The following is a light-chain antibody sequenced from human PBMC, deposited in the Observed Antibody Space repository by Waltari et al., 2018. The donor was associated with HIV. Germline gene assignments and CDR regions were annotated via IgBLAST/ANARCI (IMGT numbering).Light chain of an antibody. J-gene: IGLJ1*01. CDR3: SSFTRMGGV. CDR2: DIF. Sequence: QSALTQPASVSGSPGQSLTIPCNGTPSDPALYAYVSWYRRLPGEAPPLLLYDIFERPSGISARFSGSRSGGAASLTISRLQTDDDGDYFCSSFTRMGGVFGPET. V-gene: IGLV2-14*03. CDR1: PSDPALYAY.